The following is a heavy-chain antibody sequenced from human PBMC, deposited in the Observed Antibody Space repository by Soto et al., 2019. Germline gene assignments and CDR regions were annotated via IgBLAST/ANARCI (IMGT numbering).Heavy chain of an antibody. D-gene: IGHD3-9*01. V-gene: IGHV4-39*01. CDR1: GGSISSSSYY. J-gene: IGHJ4*02. CDR3: ARQSFDLLRYFGCLFDY. CDR2: MYYSGST. Sequence: QLQLQESGPGLVKPSETLSLTCTVSGGSISSSSYYWGWIRQPPGKGLEWIGNMYYSGSTYYNPSLKSRVTISVDTSKNQFSLKLSSVTAADTAMYYCARQSFDLLRYFGCLFDYWGQGTLVTVSS.